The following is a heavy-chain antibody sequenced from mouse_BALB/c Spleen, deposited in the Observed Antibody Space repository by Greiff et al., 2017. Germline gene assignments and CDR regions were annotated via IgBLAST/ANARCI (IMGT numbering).Heavy chain of an antibody. CDR1: GYTFTDYA. Sequence: VQLQESGAELVRPGVSVKISCKGSGYTFTDYAMHWVKQSHAKSLEWIGVISTYYGDASYNQKFKGKATMTVDKSSSTAYMELARLTSEDSAIYYCARGGLRLYAMDYWGQGTSVTVSS. D-gene: IGHD2-2*01. CDR3: ARGGLRLYAMDY. CDR2: ISTYYGDA. V-gene: IGHV1S137*01. J-gene: IGHJ4*01.